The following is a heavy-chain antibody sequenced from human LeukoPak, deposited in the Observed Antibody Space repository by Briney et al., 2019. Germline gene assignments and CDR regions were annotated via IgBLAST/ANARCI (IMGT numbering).Heavy chain of an antibody. CDR2: ISVYNGYT. CDR3: ARGLWGDFWSGDYYYYYMDV. D-gene: IGHD3-3*01. V-gene: IGHV1-18*01. J-gene: IGHJ6*03. Sequence: GASVKVSCKASGYTFTSYTITWVRQAPGQGLEWMGWISVYNGYTNYTQRFQGRVTLTTDTSTSTAYMELSSLRSEDTAVYYCARGLWGDFWSGDYYYYYMDVWGEGTTVTVSS. CDR1: GYTFTSYT.